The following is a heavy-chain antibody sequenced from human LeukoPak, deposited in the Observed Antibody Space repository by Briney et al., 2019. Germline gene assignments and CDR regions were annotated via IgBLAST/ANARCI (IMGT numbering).Heavy chain of an antibody. CDR2: INHSGST. Sequence: SETLSLTCAAYGGSFSGYYWSWIRQPPGKGLEWIGEINHSGSTNYNPSLKSRVTISVDTSKNQFSLKLSSVTAADTAVYYCARGNASRRYYFDYWGQGTLVTVSS. V-gene: IGHV4-34*01. J-gene: IGHJ4*02. CDR3: ARGNASRRYYFDY. CDR1: GGSFSGYY.